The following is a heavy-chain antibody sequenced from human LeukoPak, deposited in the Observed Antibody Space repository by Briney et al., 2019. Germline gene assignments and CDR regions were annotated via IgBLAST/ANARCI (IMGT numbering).Heavy chain of an antibody. Sequence: GSLRLSCAASGFTFSSFTMHWVRQAPGKGLEWVAAISNDGSNKFYADSVKGRFALSRDNPTSTVILQMNSLRAEDTAVYYCAKGGGSIGRSYYFDYWGQGTPVTVSS. CDR3: AKGGGSIGRSYYFDY. D-gene: IGHD2-15*01. J-gene: IGHJ4*02. CDR2: ISNDGSNK. CDR1: GFTFSSFT. V-gene: IGHV3-30*09.